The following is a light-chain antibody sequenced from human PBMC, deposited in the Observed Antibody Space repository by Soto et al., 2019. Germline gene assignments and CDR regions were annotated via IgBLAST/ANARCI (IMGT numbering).Light chain of an antibody. CDR3: QDSSTSPWP. CDR2: GTS. J-gene: IGKJ1*01. CDR1: QSFRGL. Sequence: EIVLTQSPATLSVSPGERVTLSCRASQSFRGLLAWYQQKPGQAPRLLIYGTSFRASGIPDRFRGSGSGTDFTLTISSLEPEDSAVYYCQDSSTSPWPFGQGTKVDI. V-gene: IGKV3-20*01.